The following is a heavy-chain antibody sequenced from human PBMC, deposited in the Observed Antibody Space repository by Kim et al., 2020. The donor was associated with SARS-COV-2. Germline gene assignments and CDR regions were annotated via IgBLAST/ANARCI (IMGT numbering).Heavy chain of an antibody. Sequence: SETLSLTCTVSGGSISSYYWSWIRQPPGKGLEWIGYIYYSGSTNYNPSLKSRVTISVDTSKNQFSLKLSSVTAADTAVYYCAREGFYYDRGGFFDYWGQGTLVTVSS. CDR1: GGSISSYY. D-gene: IGHD3-22*01. CDR2: IYYSGST. V-gene: IGHV4-59*13. CDR3: AREGFYYDRGGFFDY. J-gene: IGHJ4*02.